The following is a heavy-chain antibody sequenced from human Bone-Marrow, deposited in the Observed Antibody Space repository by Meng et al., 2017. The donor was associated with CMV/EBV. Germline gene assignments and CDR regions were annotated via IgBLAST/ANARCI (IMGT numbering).Heavy chain of an antibody. Sequence: ASVKVSCKTSGFILNDYYMHWVRQAPGQGLEWMGWISLNSGGTKYGQKFQGRVTMTRDLSIKTVYMEISGLRFDDTAVEYCARAETSVTTRIGHFDYWGQGTLVTVSS. CDR3: ARAETSVTTRIGHFDY. CDR2: ISLNSGGT. J-gene: IGHJ4*02. D-gene: IGHD4-11*01. CDR1: GFILNDYY. V-gene: IGHV1-2*02.